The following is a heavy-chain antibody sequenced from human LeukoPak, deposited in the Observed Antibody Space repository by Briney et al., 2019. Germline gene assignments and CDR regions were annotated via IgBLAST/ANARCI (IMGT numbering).Heavy chain of an antibody. J-gene: IGHJ4*02. CDR3: ARAPIVVVPAAIEPYYFDY. V-gene: IGHV4-31*03. CDR1: GGSISSGGYY. D-gene: IGHD2-2*01. CDR2: IYYSGST. Sequence: SQTLSFTCTVSGGSISSGGYYWSWIRQHPGKGLEWIGYIYYSGSTYYNPSLKSRVTISVDTSKNQFSLKLSSVTAADTAVYYCARAPIVVVPAAIEPYYFDYWGQGTLVTVSS.